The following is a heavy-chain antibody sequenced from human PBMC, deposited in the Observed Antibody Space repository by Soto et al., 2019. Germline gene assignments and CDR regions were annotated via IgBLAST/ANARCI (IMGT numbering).Heavy chain of an antibody. CDR3: ARDYYAFWSGYFWAPVDY. D-gene: IGHD3-3*01. CDR1: GFTFSSYS. Sequence: GALRLSCAASGFTFSSYSMNWARQAPGKGLEWVSSISSSSSYIYYADSVKGRFTISRDNAKNSLYLQMNSLRAEDTAVYYCARDYYAFWSGYFWAPVDYWGQGTLVTVSS. V-gene: IGHV3-21*01. CDR2: ISSSSSYI. J-gene: IGHJ4*02.